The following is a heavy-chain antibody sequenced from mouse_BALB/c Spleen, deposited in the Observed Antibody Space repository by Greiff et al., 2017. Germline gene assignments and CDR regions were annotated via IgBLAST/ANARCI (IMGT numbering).Heavy chain of an antibody. V-gene: IGHV5-17*02. CDR2: ISSGSSTI. D-gene: IGHD2-4*01. CDR3: ARGYYDYDLDY. Sequence: EVKLVESGGGLVQPGGSRKLSCAASGFTFSSFGMHWVRQAPEKGLEWVAYISSGSSTIYYADTVKGRFTISRDNPKNTLFLQMTSLRSEDTAMYYCARGYYDYDLDYWGQGTTLTVSS. CDR1: GFTFSSFG. J-gene: IGHJ2*01.